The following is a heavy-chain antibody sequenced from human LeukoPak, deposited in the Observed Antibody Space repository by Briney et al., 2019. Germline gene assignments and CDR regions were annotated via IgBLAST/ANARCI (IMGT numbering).Heavy chain of an antibody. V-gene: IGHV3-30-3*01. CDR3: ARVTYYYDSSGPFDY. CDR2: ISYDGSNK. J-gene: IGHJ4*02. CDR1: GFTFSSYA. D-gene: IGHD3-22*01. Sequence: GGSLRLSCAASGFTFSSYAMHWVRQAPGKGLEWVAVISYDGSNKYYADSVKGRFTISRDNSKNTLYLQMNSLRAEDTAVYYCARVTYYYDSSGPFDYWGQGTLVTASS.